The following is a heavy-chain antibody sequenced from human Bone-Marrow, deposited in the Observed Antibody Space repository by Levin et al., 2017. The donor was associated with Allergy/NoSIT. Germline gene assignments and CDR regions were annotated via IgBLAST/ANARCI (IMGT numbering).Heavy chain of an antibody. CDR3: AKDRGSSYGATFDY. V-gene: IGHV6-1*01. Sequence: SQTLSLTCAISGDSVSSNRAAWNWIRQSPSRGLEWLGRTYYRSKWYTDYALSVKSRITINPDTAKNQFSLQVTSVTPEDTAVYYCAKDRGSSYGATFDYWGQGTLVTVSS. J-gene: IGHJ4*02. CDR1: GDSVSSNRAA. CDR2: TYYRSKWYT. D-gene: IGHD5-18*01.